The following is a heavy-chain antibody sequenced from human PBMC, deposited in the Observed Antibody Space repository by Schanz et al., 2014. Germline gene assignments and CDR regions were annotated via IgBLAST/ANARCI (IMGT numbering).Heavy chain of an antibody. V-gene: IGHV3-7*01. CDR1: GFTFSNYW. CDR2: IKEDGSEK. J-gene: IGHJ4*02. D-gene: IGHD4-17*01. CDR3: VRDTDYHFDY. Sequence: EVLLVESGGGSVQPGGSLRLSCAASGFTFSNYWMSWVRQAPGKGLEWVANIKEDGSEKDYVDSVKGRFTISRDNAKNTLYLQMNSLRAEDTAVYYCVRDTDYHFDYWGQGTLVTVSS.